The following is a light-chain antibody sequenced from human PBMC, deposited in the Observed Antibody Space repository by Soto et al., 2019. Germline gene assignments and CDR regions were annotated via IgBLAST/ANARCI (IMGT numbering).Light chain of an antibody. CDR2: HAS. Sequence: PFTPASFVGKRGNLHWRANQRISYYFAWDQTKPGKAPKVLIYHASNLESGVPSRFSGGGSGTEFTLTISSLQPDDFATYYCQQYYMYSYTFGQGTKLDIK. CDR3: QQYYMYSYT. V-gene: IGKV1-5*01. CDR1: QRISYY. J-gene: IGKJ2*01.